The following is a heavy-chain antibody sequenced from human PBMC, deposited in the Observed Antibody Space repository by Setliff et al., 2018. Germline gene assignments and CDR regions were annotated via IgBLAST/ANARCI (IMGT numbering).Heavy chain of an antibody. J-gene: IGHJ4*02. CDR2: IYSGGST. V-gene: IGHV3-53*05. CDR3: AREARTAMVWSRVSYYFDY. Sequence: PGGSLRLSCAASGFTVSSNYMSWVRQAPGKGLEWVSVIYSGGSTYYADSVKGRFTISRDNSKNTLYLQMNSLRAEDTAVYYCAREARTAMVWSRVSYYFDYWGQGTLVTVSS. D-gene: IGHD5-18*01. CDR1: GFTVSSNY.